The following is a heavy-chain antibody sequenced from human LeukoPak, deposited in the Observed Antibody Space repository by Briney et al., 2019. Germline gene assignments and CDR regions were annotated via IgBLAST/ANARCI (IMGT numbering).Heavy chain of an antibody. CDR2: INPNSGGT. J-gene: IGHJ4*02. Sequence: ASVKVSCKASGYTFTGYYMHWVRQAPGQGLEWMGWINPNSGGTNYAQKFQGRVTMTRDTSISTAYMELSRLRSDDTAVYYCARGDGRYCSSTSCPYDYWGQGTLVTASS. D-gene: IGHD2-2*01. V-gene: IGHV1-2*02. CDR3: ARGDGRYCSSTSCPYDY. CDR1: GYTFTGYY.